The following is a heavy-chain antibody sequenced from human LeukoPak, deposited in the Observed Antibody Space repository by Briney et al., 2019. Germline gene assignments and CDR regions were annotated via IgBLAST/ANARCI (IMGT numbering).Heavy chain of an antibody. Sequence: PSETLSLTCAVYGGSFSGYYWSWIRQPPGKGLEWIGEINHSGSTNYNPSLKSRVTISVGTSKNQFSLKLSSVTAADTAVYYCAREQSVLMVYAAPFDPWGQGTLVTVSS. J-gene: IGHJ5*02. V-gene: IGHV4-34*01. CDR3: AREQSVLMVYAAPFDP. CDR2: INHSGST. CDR1: GGSFSGYY. D-gene: IGHD2-8*01.